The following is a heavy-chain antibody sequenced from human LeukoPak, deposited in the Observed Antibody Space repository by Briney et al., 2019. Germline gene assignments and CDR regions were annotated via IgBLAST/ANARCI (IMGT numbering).Heavy chain of an antibody. CDR1: GYTFTGYY. J-gene: IGHJ4*02. CDR2: INPNSGGT. V-gene: IGHV1-2*02. CDR3: ARLSIAAASTLGDY. D-gene: IGHD6-13*01. Sequence: ASVKVSCKASGYTFTGYYMHWVRQAPGQGLEWMGWINPNSGGTNYAQKFQGRVIMTRDTSISTAYMELSRLRSDDTAVYYCARLSIAAASTLGDYWGQGTLVTVSS.